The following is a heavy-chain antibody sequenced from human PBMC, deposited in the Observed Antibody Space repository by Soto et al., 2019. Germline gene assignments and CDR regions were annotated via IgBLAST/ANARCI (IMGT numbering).Heavy chain of an antibody. V-gene: IGHV3-30-3*01. Sequence: PGGSLGLSCAASGFMFSTYAMHWVRQAPGKGLEWVAVISYDGSNKYYADSVKGRFTISRDSSKNTLYLQMNSLRAEDTAVYYCARDAYGLDVWGQGTTVTVSS. CDR1: GFMFSTYA. J-gene: IGHJ6*02. CDR2: ISYDGSNK. CDR3: ARDAYGLDV.